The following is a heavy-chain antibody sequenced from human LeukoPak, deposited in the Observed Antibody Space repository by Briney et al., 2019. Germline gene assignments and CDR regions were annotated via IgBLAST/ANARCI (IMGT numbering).Heavy chain of an antibody. CDR3: ARQLCGGDCYQNNWFDP. D-gene: IGHD2-21*02. CDR2: IYHSGST. J-gene: IGHJ5*02. V-gene: IGHV4-38-2*02. CDR1: GYSISSGYY. Sequence: SETLSLTCTVSGYSISSGYYWGWIRQPPGKGLEWIGSIYHSGSTYYNPSLKSRVTISVDTSKNQFSLKLSSVTAADTAVYYCARQLCGGDCYQNNWFDPWGQGTLVTVSS.